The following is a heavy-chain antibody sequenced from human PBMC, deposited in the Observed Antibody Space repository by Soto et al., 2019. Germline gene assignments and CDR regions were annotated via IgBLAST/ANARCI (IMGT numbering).Heavy chain of an antibody. V-gene: IGHV3-48*02. Sequence: GGSLRLSCAASGFTFSNYGMSWVRQTPEKGLEWLSYISSSSNIIYYADSVKGRFTISRDNAENSLYLQMNSLRDEDTAVYYCARDGLEVWGVQYYFDYWGQGTLVTVSS. CDR1: GFTFSNYG. CDR2: ISSSSNII. J-gene: IGHJ4*02. CDR3: ARDGLEVWGVQYYFDY. D-gene: IGHD3-10*01.